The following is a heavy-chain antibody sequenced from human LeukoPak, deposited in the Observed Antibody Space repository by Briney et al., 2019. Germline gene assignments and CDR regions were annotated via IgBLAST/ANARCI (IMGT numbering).Heavy chain of an antibody. CDR2: ITGSGDIS. V-gene: IGHV3-48*01. CDR1: GFTFSHYG. J-gene: IGHJ4*02. D-gene: IGHD5-12*01. CDR3: ARESAVATGAFDY. Sequence: AGSLRLSCVASGFTFSHYGISWVRQAPGKGLEGVSHITGSGDISHYADSVQGRFTISRDNDKNSLFLQMSSLRGEDTAVYYCARESAVATGAFDYWGRGTLVTVSS.